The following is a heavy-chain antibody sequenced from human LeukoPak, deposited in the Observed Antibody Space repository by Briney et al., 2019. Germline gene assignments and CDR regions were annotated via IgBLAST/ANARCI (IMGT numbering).Heavy chain of an antibody. Sequence: GGSLRLSCAASGFTFSSYSMNWVRQAPGKGLEWVSYISSSSSTIYYADSVKGRFTISRENAENSLYLQMNSLRAEDTAVYYCARGGIRVSGIDEFDYWGQGTLVTVSS. V-gene: IGHV3-48*01. CDR2: ISSSSSTI. J-gene: IGHJ4*02. CDR3: ARGGIRVSGIDEFDY. CDR1: GFTFSSYS. D-gene: IGHD6-19*01.